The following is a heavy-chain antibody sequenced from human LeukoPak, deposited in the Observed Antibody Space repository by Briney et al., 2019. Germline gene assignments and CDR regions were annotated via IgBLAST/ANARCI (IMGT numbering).Heavy chain of an antibody. V-gene: IGHV4-4*07. CDR2: IYTSGST. CDR3: ARADYYDILTGYYNDAFDI. CDR1: GGSISSYY. D-gene: IGHD3-9*01. Sequence: AETLSLTCTVSGGSISSYYWSWVRQPAGKGVEGIGRIYTSGSTNYNHSLKSRVTMSVDTSKNQFSLKLSSVTAADTAVYYCARADYYDILTGYYNDAFDIWGQGTMVTVSS. J-gene: IGHJ3*02.